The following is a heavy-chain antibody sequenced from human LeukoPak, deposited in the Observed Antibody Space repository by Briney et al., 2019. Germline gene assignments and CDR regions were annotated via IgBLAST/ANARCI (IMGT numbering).Heavy chain of an antibody. CDR2: IYWNDDK. CDR3: AHSHAPYYYGSGTGYYGMDV. J-gene: IGHJ6*02. Sequence: TLSLTCTVSGGSISSYYWSWIRQPPGKALEWLALIYWNDDKRYSPSLKSRLTITKDTSKNQVVLTMTNMDPVDTATYYCAHSHAPYYYGSGTGYYGMDVWGQGTTVTVSS. V-gene: IGHV2-5*01. CDR1: GGSISSYYW. D-gene: IGHD3-10*01.